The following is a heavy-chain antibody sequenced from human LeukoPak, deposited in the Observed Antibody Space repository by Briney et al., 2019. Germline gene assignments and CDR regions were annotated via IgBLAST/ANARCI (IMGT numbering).Heavy chain of an antibody. J-gene: IGHJ4*02. Sequence: GGSLRLSCAASGFIFSNFWMSWVRQAPGKGLEWVANIKQDGSDKYSVDSVKGRFTISRDNSKNTLCLQMNSLRAEDTAVYYCARDVGATDFDCWGQGTLVTVSS. CDR2: IKQDGSDK. D-gene: IGHD1-26*01. CDR3: ARDVGATDFDC. V-gene: IGHV3-7*01. CDR1: GFIFSNFW.